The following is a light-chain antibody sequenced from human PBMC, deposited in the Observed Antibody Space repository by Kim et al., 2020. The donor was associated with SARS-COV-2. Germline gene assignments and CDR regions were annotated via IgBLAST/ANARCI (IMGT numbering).Light chain of an antibody. J-gene: IGKJ1*01. Sequence: SVSPGERATLSCRASQSVTSSLAWYQQKPGQAPRLLIYAASTRATGIPARFSGSGSGTEFTLTISSLQSEDFAVYYCQQYSNWWTFGQGTKVDIK. CDR2: AAS. CDR3: QQYSNWWT. V-gene: IGKV3D-15*01. CDR1: QSVTSS.